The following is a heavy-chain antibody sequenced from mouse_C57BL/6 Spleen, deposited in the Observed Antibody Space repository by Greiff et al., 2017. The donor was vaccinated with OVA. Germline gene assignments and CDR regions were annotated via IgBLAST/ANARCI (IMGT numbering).Heavy chain of an antibody. CDR3: ARSGYDYDVGWFAY. Sequence: EVQLVESGGGLVKPGGSLKLSCAASGFTFSDYGMHWVRQAPEKGLEWVAYISSGSSTLYYADTVKGRFTISRDKAKITLFLQMTSRRSEDTAMYYCARSGYDYDVGWFAYWGQGTLVTVSA. CDR1: GFTFSDYG. J-gene: IGHJ3*01. V-gene: IGHV5-17*01. D-gene: IGHD2-4*01. CDR2: ISSGSSTL.